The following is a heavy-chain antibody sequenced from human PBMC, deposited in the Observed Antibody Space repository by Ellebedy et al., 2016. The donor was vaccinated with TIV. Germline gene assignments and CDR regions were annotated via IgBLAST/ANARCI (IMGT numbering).Heavy chain of an antibody. D-gene: IGHD3-3*01. V-gene: IGHV4-34*01. CDR1: GGSFSGYY. CDR3: ARGLYDFWSEANYGMDV. Sequence: MPSETLSLTCAVYGGSFSGYYWSWIRQPPGKGLEWIGEVNHSGSTNYNPSLKSRVNISADMSKNQFSLKVSSVTAADTAVYYCARGLYDFWSEANYGMDVWGQGTTVTVSS. CDR2: VNHSGST. J-gene: IGHJ6*02.